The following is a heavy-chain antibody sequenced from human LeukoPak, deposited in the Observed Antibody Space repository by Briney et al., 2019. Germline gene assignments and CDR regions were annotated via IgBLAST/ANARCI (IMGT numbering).Heavy chain of an antibody. D-gene: IGHD5-12*01. Sequence: ASVKVSCKASGYTFTGYYMHWVRQAPGQGLEWMGWINPNSGGTNYAQKFQGWVTMTRDTSISTAYMELSRLRSDDTAVYYCARDRGIMDIVATGDAFDIWGQGTMVTVSS. J-gene: IGHJ3*02. CDR2: INPNSGGT. CDR3: ARDRGIMDIVATGDAFDI. CDR1: GYTFTGYY. V-gene: IGHV1-2*04.